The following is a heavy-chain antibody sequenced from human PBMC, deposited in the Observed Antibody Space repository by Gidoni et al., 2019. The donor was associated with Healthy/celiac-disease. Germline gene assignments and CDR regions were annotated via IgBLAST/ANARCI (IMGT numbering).Heavy chain of an antibody. V-gene: IGHV4-34*01. J-gene: IGHJ4*02. CDR3: ASGSGYLV. Sequence: QVQLQQWGAGLLKPSETLSRTCAVYGGSFSGYYWSWIRQPPGKGLEWIGEINHSGSTNYNPSLKSRVTISVDTSKNQFSLKLSSVTAADTAVYYCASGSGYLVWGQGTLVTVSS. CDR2: INHSGST. CDR1: GGSFSGYY. D-gene: IGHD3-22*01.